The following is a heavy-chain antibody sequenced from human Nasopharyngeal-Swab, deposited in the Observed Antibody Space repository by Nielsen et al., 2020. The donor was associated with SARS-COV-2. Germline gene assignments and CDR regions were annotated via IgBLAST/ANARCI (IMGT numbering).Heavy chain of an antibody. J-gene: IGHJ3*02. CDR1: GFTFSSYA. CDR3: ARVLGGSYYAAFDI. D-gene: IGHD1-26*01. CDR2: ISYDGSNK. Sequence: GESLKISCAASGFTFSSYAMHWVRQAPGKGLEWVAAISYDGSNKYYADSVKGRFTISRDNSKNTLYLQMNSLRAEDTAVYYCARVLGGSYYAAFDIWGQGTMVTVSS. V-gene: IGHV3-30*04.